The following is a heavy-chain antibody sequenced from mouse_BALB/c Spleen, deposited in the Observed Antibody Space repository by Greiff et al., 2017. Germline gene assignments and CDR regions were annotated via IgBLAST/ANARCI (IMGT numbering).Heavy chain of an antibody. Sequence: DVQLVESGGGLVKLGGSLKLSCAASGFTFSSYYMSWVRQTPEKRLELVAAINSNGGSTYYPDTVKGRFTISRDNAKNTLYLQMSSLKSEDTALYYCARPIYDGYYGDYWGQGTSVTVSS. CDR3: ARPIYDGYYGDY. J-gene: IGHJ4*01. V-gene: IGHV5-6-2*01. CDR1: GFTFSSYY. D-gene: IGHD2-3*01. CDR2: INSNGGST.